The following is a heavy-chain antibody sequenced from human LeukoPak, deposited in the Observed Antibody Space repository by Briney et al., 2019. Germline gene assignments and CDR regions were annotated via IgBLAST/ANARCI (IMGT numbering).Heavy chain of an antibody. V-gene: IGHV4-39*01. D-gene: IGHD5-12*01. J-gene: IGHJ3*02. CDR3: GAPHAGRRGHGGNDVFDI. CDR1: GASISSSSYY. CDR2: IYYSGST. Sequence: PSETLSLTCTVSGASISSSSYYWGWIRQPPGKGLEWIGSIYYSGSTYYNPSLKSRVTISLDTSKKQFSLKLSSVTAADTAVYYCGAPHAGRRGHGGNDVFDIWGQGTMVTVSS.